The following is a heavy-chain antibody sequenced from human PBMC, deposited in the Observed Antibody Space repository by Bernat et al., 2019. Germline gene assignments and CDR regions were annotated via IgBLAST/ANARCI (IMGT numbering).Heavy chain of an antibody. D-gene: IGHD1/OR15-1a*01. J-gene: IGHJ4*02. CDR3: VRDPNRRLDY. Sequence: EVQLAESGGGLVQPGGSLRLSCAASGFTFRDYWMDWVRQAPGKGPVWVSRINIDGTTTNYADSVKGRFTMSREKAKNTVYLQMNSLRDEDTAVYYCVRDPNRRLDYWGQGTQVTVSP. V-gene: IGHV3-74*01. CDR1: GFTFRDYW. CDR2: INIDGTTT.